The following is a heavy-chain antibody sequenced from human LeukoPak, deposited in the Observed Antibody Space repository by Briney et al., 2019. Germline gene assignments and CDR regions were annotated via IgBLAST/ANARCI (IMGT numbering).Heavy chain of an antibody. V-gene: IGHV3-23*01. D-gene: IGHD3/OR15-3a*01. CDR3: ARDRAANQDWVEFDP. Sequence: GGSPRLSCAASGFTFSSYAMSWVRQAPGKGLEWVGLIRDSGEAFYADFARGRFAISRDESENTLYLQMSSLRVEDTAVYFCARDRAANQDWVEFDPWGQGTPVIVSS. CDR2: IRDSGEA. J-gene: IGHJ5*02. CDR1: GFTFSSYA.